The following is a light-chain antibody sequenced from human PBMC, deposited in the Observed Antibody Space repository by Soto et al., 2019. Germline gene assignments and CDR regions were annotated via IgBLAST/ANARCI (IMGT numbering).Light chain of an antibody. CDR1: QSVTHN. V-gene: IGKV3-15*01. CDR3: QQYNEWPLT. CDR2: RAS. J-gene: IGKJ4*01. Sequence: EIVMTQSPATLSVSPGERSTLSCRASQSVTHNVAWYQQKPGQAPRLLIYRASTRATGIPARFSGSASGTEFTLTISSLQSEDFAVYYCQQYNEWPLTFGGGTNVEMK.